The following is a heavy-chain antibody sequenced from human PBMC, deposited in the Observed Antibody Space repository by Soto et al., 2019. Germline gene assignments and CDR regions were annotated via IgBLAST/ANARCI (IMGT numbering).Heavy chain of an antibody. V-gene: IGHV4-61*01. Sequence: QVQLQESGPGLVKPSETLSLTCTVSGGSVSSGTYYWSWIRQPPGKGLEWIGYIYYSGSTDYNPSLKSRVTISVNTSKNQFSLKLSSVTAADTAVYYCARDLLGAGAQIYRAFDIWGQGTMVTVSS. CDR1: GGSVSSGTYY. D-gene: IGHD1-26*01. CDR2: IYYSGST. CDR3: ARDLLGAGAQIYRAFDI. J-gene: IGHJ3*02.